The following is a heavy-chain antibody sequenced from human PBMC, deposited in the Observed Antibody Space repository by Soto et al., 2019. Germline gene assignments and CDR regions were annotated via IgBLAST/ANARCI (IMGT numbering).Heavy chain of an antibody. J-gene: IGHJ4*02. CDR1: GFNFSRIG. CDR3: AKDRYYSTSQFDY. V-gene: IGHV3-30*18. Sequence: QVQLVESGGGVVQPGRSLRLSCAASGFNFSRIGMHWVRQAPGKGLEWVAIMSNDGSDKQYADSVKGRFIISRDNSKNTLYLQMDSLRAEDTAVYYCAKDRYYSTSQFDYWGQGTLVTVSS. D-gene: IGHD2-2*01. CDR2: MSNDGSDK.